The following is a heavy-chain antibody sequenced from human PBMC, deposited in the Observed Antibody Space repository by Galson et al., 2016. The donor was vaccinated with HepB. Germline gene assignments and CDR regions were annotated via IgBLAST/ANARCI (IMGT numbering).Heavy chain of an antibody. Sequence: SVKVSCKASGYTFTDYGISWVRQAPGQGLEWMGWISAYNGNTKYPQKVQGRVTMTTDTSTRTAYMDLRSLRSDYTAVYYCARDAGYTELGYTSGWYSYFDSWGQGTPVIVSS. V-gene: IGHV1-18*01. CDR3: ARDAGYTELGYTSGWYSYFDS. CDR1: GYTFTDYG. CDR2: ISAYNGNT. J-gene: IGHJ4*03. D-gene: IGHD6-19*01.